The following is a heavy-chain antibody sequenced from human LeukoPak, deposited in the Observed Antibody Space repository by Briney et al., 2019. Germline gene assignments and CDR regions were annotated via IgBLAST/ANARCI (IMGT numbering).Heavy chain of an antibody. CDR1: GFTFSTYW. J-gene: IGHJ4*02. CDR3: ASDSAGNDY. D-gene: IGHD6-13*01. Sequence: GGSLRLSCAASGFTFSTYWMSWVRQAPGKGLEWVANIKQDGSEKYYIDSVKGRFTISRDNAKNSLYLQMNSLRAEDTAMYYCASDSAGNDYWGQGTLVTVSS. CDR2: IKQDGSEK. V-gene: IGHV3-7*01.